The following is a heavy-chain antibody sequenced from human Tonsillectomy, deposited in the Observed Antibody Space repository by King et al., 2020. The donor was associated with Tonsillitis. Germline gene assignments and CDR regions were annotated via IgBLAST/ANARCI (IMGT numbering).Heavy chain of an antibody. D-gene: IGHD1-26*01. V-gene: IGHV4-39*01. CDR2: MYYSGTI. CDR1: GGSISTSDQY. J-gene: IGHJ4*02. CDR3: ARYVSGSFDY. Sequence: QLQESGPGVVKPSETLSLTCTVSGGSISTSDQYWAWIRQPPGKGLEWIGYMYYSGTIFYNPSLKSRITLSGGTSANRLSLKLSSVTAADTAVYFCARYVSGSFDYWGQGALVTVSS.